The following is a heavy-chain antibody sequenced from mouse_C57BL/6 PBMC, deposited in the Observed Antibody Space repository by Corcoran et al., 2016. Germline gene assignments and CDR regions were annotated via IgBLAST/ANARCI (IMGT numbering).Heavy chain of an antibody. V-gene: IGHV1-19*01. CDR1: GYTFTDYY. CDR2: INPYNGGT. CDR3: APITTVVARDY. D-gene: IGHD1-1*01. J-gene: IGHJ2*01. Sequence: EVQLQQSGPVLVKPGASVKMSCKASGYTFTDYYMNWVKQSHGKSLEWIGVINPYNGGTSYNQKFKGKATLTVDKSYSTAYMELNSLTSEDSAVYYCAPITTVVARDYWGQGTTLTVSS.